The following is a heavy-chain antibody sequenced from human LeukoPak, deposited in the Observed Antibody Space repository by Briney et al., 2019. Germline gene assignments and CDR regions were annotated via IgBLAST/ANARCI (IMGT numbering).Heavy chain of an antibody. CDR2: ISAYNGNT. D-gene: IGHD3-22*01. CDR3: ARDYGRYDSSGYYGN. J-gene: IGHJ4*02. V-gene: IGHV1-18*01. Sequence: GSVKVSCKASGYTFTSYGISWVRQAPGQGLEWMGWISAYNGNTNYAQELQGRVTMTTDTSTSTAYMELRSLRSDDTAVYYCARDYGRYDSSGYYGNWGQGTLVTVSS. CDR1: GYTFTSYG.